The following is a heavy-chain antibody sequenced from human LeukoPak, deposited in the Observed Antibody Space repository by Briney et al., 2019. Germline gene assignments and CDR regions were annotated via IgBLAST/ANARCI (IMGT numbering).Heavy chain of an antibody. D-gene: IGHD4-11*01. CDR3: AREGLPYSRDY. Sequence: GGSLRLSCSTSGFTFSTYWMSLVRQTPEKGLEWVANIKGDGSLINYADSVKGRFTISRDNAKNSLSLQMNSLTADDTGLYYCAREGLPYSRDYWGQGTLVTVSS. J-gene: IGHJ4*02. CDR1: GFTFSTYW. CDR2: IKGDGSLI. V-gene: IGHV3-7*01.